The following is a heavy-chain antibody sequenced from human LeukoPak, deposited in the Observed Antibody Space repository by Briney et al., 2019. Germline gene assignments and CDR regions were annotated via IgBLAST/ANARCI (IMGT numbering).Heavy chain of an antibody. CDR2: ISSSSSYI. CDR1: GFTFSSYS. Sequence: GGSLRLSCAASGFTFSSYSMNWVRQAPGKGLEWVSSISSSSSYIYYADSVKGRFTISRDNPKNSLYLQMNSLRAEDTAVYYCARAYVWHWFAPWGQGPLVTVPS. J-gene: IGHJ5*02. D-gene: IGHD3-10*02. CDR3: ARAYVWHWFAP. V-gene: IGHV3-21*01.